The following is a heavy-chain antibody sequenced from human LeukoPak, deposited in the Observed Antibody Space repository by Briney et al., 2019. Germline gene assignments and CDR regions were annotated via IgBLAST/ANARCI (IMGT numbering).Heavy chain of an antibody. CDR1: GFIFSDQN. J-gene: IGHJ4*02. Sequence: GSLRLSCAASGFIFSDQNMTWVRQPPGKGLEWIGEINHSGSTNYNPSLKSRVTISVDTSKNQFSLKLSSVTAADTAVYYCARGLSRRYSSGWYYWGQGTLVTVSS. CDR2: INHSGST. D-gene: IGHD6-19*01. V-gene: IGHV4-34*01. CDR3: ARGLSRRYSSGWYY.